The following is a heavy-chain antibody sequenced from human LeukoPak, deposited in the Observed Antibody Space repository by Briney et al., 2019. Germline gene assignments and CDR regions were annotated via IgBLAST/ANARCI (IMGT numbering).Heavy chain of an antibody. CDR3: ARAQPGIPVAALLDP. V-gene: IGHV4-4*09. J-gene: IGHJ5*02. Sequence: SETLSLTCTVSGGSINNYYWSWIRQPPGKGLEWIGYIFTTGMTYYNPSLKSRVTMSIDTSKTQFSLNLSSVTAADTAVYYCARAQPGIPVAALLDPWGQGTLVIVSS. CDR2: IFTTGMT. CDR1: GGSINNYY. D-gene: IGHD6-19*01.